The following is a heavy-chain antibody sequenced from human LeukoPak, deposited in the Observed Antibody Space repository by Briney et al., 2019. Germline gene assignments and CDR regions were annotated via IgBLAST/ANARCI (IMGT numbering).Heavy chain of an antibody. D-gene: IGHD5-12*01. CDR3: ARRKRGYSAYNYMDV. V-gene: IGHV3-30*03. J-gene: IGHJ6*03. Sequence: GGSLKLSCAASGFTFTTYGIHWVRQAPGQGLEWVALISPDGIIQYYADSVRGRFTISRDNSKNTVYLQMHSLSADDAAVYYCARRKRGYSAYNYMDVWGKGTTVTVSS. CDR1: GFTFTTYG. CDR2: ISPDGIIQ.